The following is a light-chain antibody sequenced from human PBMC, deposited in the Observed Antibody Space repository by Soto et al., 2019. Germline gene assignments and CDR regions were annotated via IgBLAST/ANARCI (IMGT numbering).Light chain of an antibody. CDR3: SSYTTSSTRI. J-gene: IGLJ2*01. Sequence: QSVLTQPASVSGSPGQSITISCTGTSSDVGAYNYVSWYQQHPGKAPKLMIYDVNIRPSGVSNRFSGSKSGNTASLTVSGLQAEDEADYYCSSYTTSSTRIFGGGTKLTVL. CDR1: SSDVGAYNY. V-gene: IGLV2-14*01. CDR2: DVN.